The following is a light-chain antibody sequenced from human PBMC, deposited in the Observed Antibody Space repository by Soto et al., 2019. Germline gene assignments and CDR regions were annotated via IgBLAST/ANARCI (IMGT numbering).Light chain of an antibody. CDR2: RAS. Sequence: DIQMTQSRSTLSASVGDRVTITCRASQSISSWLAWYQRKPGKAPKLLIYRASILESGVPSSFSGSGSGTEFTLTISSLQPDDFATYYCQQYNGYPWTFGQGTKVEV. V-gene: IGKV1-5*03. CDR1: QSISSW. J-gene: IGKJ1*01. CDR3: QQYNGYPWT.